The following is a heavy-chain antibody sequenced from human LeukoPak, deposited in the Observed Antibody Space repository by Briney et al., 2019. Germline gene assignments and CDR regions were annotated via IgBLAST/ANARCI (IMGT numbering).Heavy chain of an antibody. CDR2: NSYTGTYI. J-gene: IGHJ4*02. V-gene: IGHV3-21*04. CDR3: VRDRGTYRSIDY. CDR1: AFSLNAYN. Sequence: GGSLRLSCAASAFSLNAYNMNWVRQAPGKGLEWVSSNSYTGTYIYYADSVKGRFTISRDNAQNSLYLQMNSLRAEDTAIYYCVRDRGTYRSIDYWGQGTLVTVSS. D-gene: IGHD1-26*01.